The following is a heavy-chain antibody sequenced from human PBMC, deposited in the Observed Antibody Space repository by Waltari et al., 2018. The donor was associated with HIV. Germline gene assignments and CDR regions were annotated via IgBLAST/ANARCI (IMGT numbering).Heavy chain of an antibody. CDR1: GFTFSSYA. CDR2: SSGSGDST. J-gene: IGHJ4*02. V-gene: IGHV3-23*01. CDR3: AKVEWLRFTASS. Sequence: EVQLLESGGGLVQPGGSLRLSCAASGFTFSSYAMSWVRQAPGKGLEWVSASSGSGDSTYYADSVKGRFTISRDNSKNTLYLQMNSLRAEDTAVYYCAKVEWLRFTASSWGQGTLVTVSS. D-gene: IGHD5-12*01.